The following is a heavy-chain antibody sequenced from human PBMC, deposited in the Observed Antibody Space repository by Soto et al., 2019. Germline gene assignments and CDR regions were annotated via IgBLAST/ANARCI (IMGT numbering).Heavy chain of an antibody. Sequence: EVQLLESGGGLVQPGGSLRLSCAASGFTFSSYAMTWVRQAPGKGLEWVSAISGSGGNTYYADSVKGRFTISRDNSKXXXXXXXXXXXXXXXXXYYCAKMDDSGGSRGAPFDYWGPGTLVTVSS. CDR1: GFTFSSYA. J-gene: IGHJ4*01. V-gene: IGHV3-23*01. CDR3: AKMDDSGGSRGAPFDY. D-gene: IGHD3-22*01. CDR2: ISGSGGNT.